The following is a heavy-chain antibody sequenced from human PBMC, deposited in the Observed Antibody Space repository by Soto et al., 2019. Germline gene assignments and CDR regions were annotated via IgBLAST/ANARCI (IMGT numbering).Heavy chain of an antibody. Sequence: SETLSLTCTVSGGSISSSSYYWGWIRQPPGKGLEWIGSIYYSGSTYYNPSLKSRVTISVDTSKNQFSLKLSSVTAADTAVYYCARGSGNWFDPWGQGTRVTFSS. V-gene: IGHV4-39*01. CDR1: GGSISSSSYY. D-gene: IGHD3-10*01. J-gene: IGHJ5*02. CDR2: IYYSGST. CDR3: ARGSGNWFDP.